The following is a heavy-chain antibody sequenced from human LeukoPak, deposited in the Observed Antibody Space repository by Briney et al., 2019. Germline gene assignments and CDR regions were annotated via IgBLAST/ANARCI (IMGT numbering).Heavy chain of an antibody. J-gene: IGHJ4*02. CDR3: ARDRSTFCSGGSCYGSFDY. CDR2: ISGSGGST. CDR1: GFTFSSYA. Sequence: GGSLRLSCAASGFTFSSYAMSWVRQAPGKGLEWVSAISGSGGSTYYADSVKGRFTISRDNSKNTLYLQMNSLRAEDTAVYYCARDRSTFCSGGSCYGSFDYWGQGTLVTVSS. D-gene: IGHD2-15*01. V-gene: IGHV3-23*01.